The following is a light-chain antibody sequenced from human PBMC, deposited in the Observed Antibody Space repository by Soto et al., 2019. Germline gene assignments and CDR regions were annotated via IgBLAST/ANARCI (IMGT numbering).Light chain of an antibody. CDR1: QSVSSSY. J-gene: IGKJ4*01. V-gene: IGKV3-20*01. CDR3: QQYGSSPSLT. CDR2: GAS. Sequence: EIVLTQSPGTLSLSPGERATLSCRASQSVSSSYLAWYKQKPGQAPRLLIYGASSRATGIPDRFSGSGSWTDVTLTISRLGPEDLAVYYCQQYGSSPSLTVGGGTKVEIK.